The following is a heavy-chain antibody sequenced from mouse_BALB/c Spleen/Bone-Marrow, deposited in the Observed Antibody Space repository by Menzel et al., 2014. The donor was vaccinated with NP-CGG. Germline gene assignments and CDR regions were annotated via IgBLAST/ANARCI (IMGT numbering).Heavy chain of an antibody. Sequence: VQLQQSGPELVKPGASVKMSCKASGYTFTSYVMHWVKQKPGQGLEWIGYINPYNDGTNYNEKFKGKATLTVDTSSSTAYVDLSSLTAEDSAVYYCARHHRYAYYFDYWGQGTTLTVSS. J-gene: IGHJ2*01. CDR2: INPYNDGT. V-gene: IGHV1-14*01. D-gene: IGHD2-14*01. CDR3: ARHHRYAYYFDY. CDR1: GYTFTSYV.